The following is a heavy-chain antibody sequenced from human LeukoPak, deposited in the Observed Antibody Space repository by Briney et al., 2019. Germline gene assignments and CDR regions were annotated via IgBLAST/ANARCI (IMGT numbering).Heavy chain of an antibody. CDR1: GYTFTSYY. V-gene: IGHV1-46*01. Sequence: ASVKVSCKASGYTFTSYYMHWVRQAPGQGLEWMGIINPSGGSTSYAQKFQGRVTMTRDMSTSTVYMELSSLRSEDTAVYYCARDGYYDSSGYRTFDIWGQGTMVTVSS. J-gene: IGHJ3*02. D-gene: IGHD3-22*01. CDR2: INPSGGST. CDR3: ARDGYYDSSGYRTFDI.